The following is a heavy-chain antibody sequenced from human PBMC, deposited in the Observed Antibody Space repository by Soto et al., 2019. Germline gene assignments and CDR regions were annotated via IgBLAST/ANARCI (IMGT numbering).Heavy chain of an antibody. CDR3: AKDMGHSSSWYDPYYFDY. Sequence: GGSLRLSCAASGFTFSSYAMSWVRQAPGKGLEWVSAISGSGGSTYYADSVKGRFTISRDNSKNTLYLQMNSLRAEDTAVYYCAKDMGHSSSWYDPYYFDYWGQGTLVTVSS. CDR2: ISGSGGST. D-gene: IGHD6-13*01. V-gene: IGHV3-23*01. J-gene: IGHJ4*02. CDR1: GFTFSSYA.